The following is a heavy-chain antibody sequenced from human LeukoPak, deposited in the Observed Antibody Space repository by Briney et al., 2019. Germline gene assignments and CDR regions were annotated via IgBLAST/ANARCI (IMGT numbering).Heavy chain of an antibody. J-gene: IGHJ4*02. Sequence: SETLSLTCTVSGGSISSSSYYWGWIRQPPGKGLEWIGSIYYSGSTYYNPSLKSRVTISVDTSKNQFSLKLSSVTAADTAVYYCARDTPYGDYGGVYWGQGTLVTVSS. D-gene: IGHD4-17*01. CDR2: IYYSGST. CDR3: ARDTPYGDYGGVY. CDR1: GGSISSSSYY. V-gene: IGHV4-39*07.